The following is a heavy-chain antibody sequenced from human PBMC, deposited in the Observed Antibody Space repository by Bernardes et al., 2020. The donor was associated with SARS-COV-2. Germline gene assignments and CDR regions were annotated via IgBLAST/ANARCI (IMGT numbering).Heavy chain of an antibody. CDR3: ARGPPMRYFYGSGSYYDS. CDR1: GESLNRNF. CDR2: VNHSGSA. D-gene: IGHD3-10*01. Sequence: SETLSLTCAVYGESLNRNFWSWIRQFPGKELEWIGEVNHSGSAKYNPSLKSRVTISIDTSTNQFSLKLASVTAADTAAYYCARGPPMRYFYGSGSYYDSWGQGTLVTVSS. V-gene: IGHV4-34*01. J-gene: IGHJ4*02.